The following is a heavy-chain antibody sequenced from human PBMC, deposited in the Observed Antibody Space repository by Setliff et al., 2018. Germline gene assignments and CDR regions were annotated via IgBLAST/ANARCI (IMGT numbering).Heavy chain of an antibody. CDR3: AGGQPLVRKYYYYMDV. Sequence: GASVKVSCKASGGTFSSYVISWVREAPGQGLEWMGGIIPMFGTNYAQKFQGRVTITADESTSTAYMELSCLGSEDTAVYYCAGGQPLVRKYYYYMDVWGKGTTVTVSS. V-gene: IGHV1-69*13. D-gene: IGHD3-10*01. CDR1: GGTFSSYV. CDR2: IIPMFGT. J-gene: IGHJ6*03.